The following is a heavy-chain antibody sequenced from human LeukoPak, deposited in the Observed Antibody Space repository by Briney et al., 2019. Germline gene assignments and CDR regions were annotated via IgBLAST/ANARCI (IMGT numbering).Heavy chain of an antibody. D-gene: IGHD1-26*01. J-gene: IGHJ6*03. V-gene: IGHV3-48*04. CDR1: GFTFSTYS. CDR2: IDTGTSTI. CDR3: AKDGATAVRPHYYYYYMDV. Sequence: GGSLRLSCAASGFTFSTYSMNWVRQAPGKGLEWVSYIDTGTSTIYYADSVKGRFTISRDNSKNSLYLQMNSLRTEDTALYYCAKDGATAVRPHYYYYYMDVWGKGTTVTVSS.